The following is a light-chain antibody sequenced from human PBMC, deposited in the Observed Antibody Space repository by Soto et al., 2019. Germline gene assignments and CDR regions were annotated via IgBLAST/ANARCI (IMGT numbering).Light chain of an antibody. CDR3: QKYNNWPPT. CDR1: QSVSSN. Sequence: EIVMTQSPATLSVSPGERATLSCRASQSVSSNLAWYPQKPGQPPRPLIYGASTGAPGFPASFSGWGTGTESTLPISSPQSEDFPASHCQKYNNWPPTFGQWTKVDI. CDR2: GAS. J-gene: IGKJ1*01. V-gene: IGKV3-15*01.